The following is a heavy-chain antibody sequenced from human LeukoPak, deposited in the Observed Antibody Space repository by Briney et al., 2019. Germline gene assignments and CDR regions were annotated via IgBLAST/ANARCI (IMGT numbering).Heavy chain of an antibody. CDR2: INHSGST. D-gene: IGHD3-10*01. CDR1: GGSFSGYY. V-gene: IGHV4-34*01. J-gene: IGHJ6*02. CDR3: ARRRSPRFGELSPYYCYGMDV. Sequence: PSETLSLTCAVYGGSFSGYYWSWIRQPPGKGLEWIGEINHSGSTNYNPSLKSRVTISVDTSKNQFSLKLSSVTAADTAVYYCARRRSPRFGELSPYYCYGMDVWGQGTTVTVSS.